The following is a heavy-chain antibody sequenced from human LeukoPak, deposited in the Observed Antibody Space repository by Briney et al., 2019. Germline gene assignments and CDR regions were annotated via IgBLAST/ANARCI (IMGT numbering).Heavy chain of an antibody. CDR1: GFTVSSNY. Sequence: PGGSLRLSCAASGFTVSSNYMSWVRQAPGKGLEWVSVIYSGGSTYYADSVKGRFTISRDNSKNTLYLQMNSLRAEDTAVYYCTLDGYYYDSSGYPNYFDYWGQGTLVTVSS. V-gene: IGHV3-53*01. CDR3: TLDGYYYDSSGYPNYFDY. D-gene: IGHD3-22*01. CDR2: IYSGGST. J-gene: IGHJ4*02.